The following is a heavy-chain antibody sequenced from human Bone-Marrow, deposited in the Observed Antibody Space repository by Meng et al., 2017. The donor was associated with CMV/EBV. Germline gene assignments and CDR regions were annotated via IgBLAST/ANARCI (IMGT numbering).Heavy chain of an antibody. CDR3: AMGGIVVVPAAIPALRDYYYYYGMDV. J-gene: IGHJ6*01. CDR2: IIPILGIA. V-gene: IGHV1-69*10. Sequence: SVKVSCKASGGTFSSYAISWVRQAPGQGLEWMGGIIPILGIANYAQKFQGRVTITADKSTSTAYMELSSLRSEDTAVYYRAMGGIVVVPAAIPALRDYYYYYGMDVWGQGTTVTVSS. D-gene: IGHD2-2*01. CDR1: GGTFSSYA.